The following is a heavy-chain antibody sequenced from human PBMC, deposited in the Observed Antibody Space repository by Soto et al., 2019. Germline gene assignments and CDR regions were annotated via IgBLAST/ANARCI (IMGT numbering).Heavy chain of an antibody. CDR2: FYYSGST. CDR3: ARHLRVVVVAARTPFDP. D-gene: IGHD2-15*01. Sequence: QLQLQESGPGLVKPSETLSLTCTVSGGSISSSSYYWGWIRRPPGKGLGWIGSFYYSGSTYYNPSLKSRVTISVDTSKNQFSLKLSSVTAADTAVYYCARHLRVVVVAARTPFDPWGQGTLVTVSS. J-gene: IGHJ5*02. V-gene: IGHV4-39*01. CDR1: GGSISSSSYY.